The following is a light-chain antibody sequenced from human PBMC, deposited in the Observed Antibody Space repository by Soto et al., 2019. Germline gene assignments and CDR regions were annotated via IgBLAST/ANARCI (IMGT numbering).Light chain of an antibody. CDR3: QQYDSSLGLC. CDR1: QSVSSSY. V-gene: IGKV3-20*01. Sequence: EIVLTQSPGTLSLSPGERATLSCRASQSVSSSYLAWYQPKPGQAPRLLIYGASSRATGIPDRFSGSGSGIDFTLTISRLEAEDFAVYYCQQYDSSLGLCFGGGTKVEIK. J-gene: IGKJ4*01. CDR2: GAS.